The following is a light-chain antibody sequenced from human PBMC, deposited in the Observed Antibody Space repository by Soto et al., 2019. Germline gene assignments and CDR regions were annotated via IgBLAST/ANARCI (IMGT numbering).Light chain of an antibody. J-gene: IGKJ4*01. V-gene: IGKV1-9*01. CDR3: QQLNTYPVT. CDR2: AAS. Sequence: DIQTTPPSSTLPVFVGDRAPSTLRASQGISRYLSWYQQKPGRAPKLLISAASTLQSGVPARFSGSGSGTDFTLSITSLQPEDFATYYCQQLNTYPVTFGGGTEVDIK. CDR1: QGISRY.